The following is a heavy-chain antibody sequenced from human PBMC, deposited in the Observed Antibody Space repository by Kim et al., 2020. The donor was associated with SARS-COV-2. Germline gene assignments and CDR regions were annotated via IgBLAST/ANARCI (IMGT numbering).Heavy chain of an antibody. CDR3: ARDGYYYDSSGYYELDY. D-gene: IGHD3-22*01. Sequence: SETLSLTCTVSGGSISSYYWSWIRQPAGKGLEWIGRIYTSGSTNYNPSLKSRVTMSVDTSKNQFSLKLSSVTAADTAVYYCARDGYYYDSSGYYELDYWGQGTLVTVSS. V-gene: IGHV4-4*07. CDR1: GGSISSYY. J-gene: IGHJ4*02. CDR2: IYTSGST.